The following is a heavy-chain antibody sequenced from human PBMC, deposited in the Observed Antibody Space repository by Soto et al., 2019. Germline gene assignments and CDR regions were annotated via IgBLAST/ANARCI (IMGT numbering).Heavy chain of an antibody. D-gene: IGHD1-26*01. CDR2: ISDSGGTS. CDR3: AKRPRALLTFDY. Sequence: EVQLVDSGGGLVQPGGSLRLSCAASGFIFSNYVMSWVRQAPGKGLEWVSSISDSGGTSYYADSVKGRFTISRDNSKHTLYLQMNSLRAEDTAIYYCAKRPRALLTFDYWGQGPLVTVSS. J-gene: IGHJ4*02. CDR1: GFIFSNYV. V-gene: IGHV3-23*04.